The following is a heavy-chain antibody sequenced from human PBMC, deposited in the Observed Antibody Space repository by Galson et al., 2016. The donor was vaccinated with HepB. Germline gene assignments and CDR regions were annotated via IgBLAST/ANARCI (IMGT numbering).Heavy chain of an antibody. CDR2: IIPMYGSA. V-gene: IGHV1-69*13. J-gene: IGHJ4*02. Sequence: SVKVSCKASGGTFSNNGITWVRQAPGQGLEYMGGIIPMYGSAIYAQNFQDKDRVTITADESTGTAYMELRSLRSEDTAMYYCATRSEFYGPWDYWGQGTLVTVSS. D-gene: IGHD4-17*01. CDR1: GGTFSNNG. CDR3: ATRSEFYGPWDY.